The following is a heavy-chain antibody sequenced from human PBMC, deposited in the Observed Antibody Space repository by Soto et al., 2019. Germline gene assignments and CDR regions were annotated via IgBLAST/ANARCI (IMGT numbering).Heavy chain of an antibody. J-gene: IGHJ4*02. CDR2: IYYSGST. Sequence: PSETLSLTCTVSGGSMNSHYWSWYRQPPGKGLEWIGYIYYSGSTEYNPSLKSRVTMSVDTSKNQFSLKLTSVSAADTAVYYCARGGWYIDYWGQGITVTVSS. V-gene: IGHV4-59*11. D-gene: IGHD6-19*01. CDR3: ARGGWYIDY. CDR1: GGSMNSHY.